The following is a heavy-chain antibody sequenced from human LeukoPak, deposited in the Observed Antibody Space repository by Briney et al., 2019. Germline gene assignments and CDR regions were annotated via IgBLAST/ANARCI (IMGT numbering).Heavy chain of an antibody. V-gene: IGHV3-48*04. J-gene: IGHJ4*02. CDR1: GFTFITYS. CDR3: ASVRSYYFDS. Sequence: PGGSLRLSCAASGFTFITYSMNWVRQAPGKGLEWVSNISTSSSIIYYADSVKGRFTISRDNAKNSLYLQMNNLRAEDTAVYYCASVRSYYFDSWGQGTLVTVSS. D-gene: IGHD3-10*01. CDR2: ISTSSSII.